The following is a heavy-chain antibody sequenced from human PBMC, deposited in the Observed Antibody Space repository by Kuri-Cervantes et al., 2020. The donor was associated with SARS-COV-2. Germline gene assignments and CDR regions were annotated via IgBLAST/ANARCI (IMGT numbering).Heavy chain of an antibody. CDR3: ATGMVRGLIQSYYYGMDV. CDR2: INPNSGGT. J-gene: IGHJ6*02. V-gene: IGHV1-2*04. Sequence: ASVKGSCKASGYTFSDYYMYWVRQAPGQGLEWMGWINPNSGGTNYAQKFQGWVTMTRDTSISTAYMELSRLRSDDTAVYYCATGMVRGLIQSYYYGMDVWGQGTTVTVSS. D-gene: IGHD3-10*01. CDR1: GYTFSDYY.